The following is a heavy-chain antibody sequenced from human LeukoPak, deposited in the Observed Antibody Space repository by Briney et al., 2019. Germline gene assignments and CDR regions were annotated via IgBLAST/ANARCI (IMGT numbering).Heavy chain of an antibody. CDR2: INHSGST. Sequence: SETLSLTCAVYGGSFSGYYWSWIRQPPGKGLEWIGEINHSGSTNYNPSLKSRVTISVDTSKNQFSLKLSSVTAADTAVYYCASPGIAAAGFDYWGQGTLVTVSS. V-gene: IGHV4-34*01. D-gene: IGHD6-13*01. CDR3: ASPGIAAAGFDY. CDR1: GGSFSGYY. J-gene: IGHJ4*02.